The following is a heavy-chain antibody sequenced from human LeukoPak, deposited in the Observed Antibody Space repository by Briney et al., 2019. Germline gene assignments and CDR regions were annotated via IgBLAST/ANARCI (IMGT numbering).Heavy chain of an antibody. CDR1: GYTFTGYY. Sequence: ASLKVSCKASGYTFTGYYIHWVRQAPGQGLEWMGWINPKRGDTDYAQRFQGRITMARDTSMSTAFMEPYSLTSDDTAVYYCVRDIAGSEYDNSGVYWGQGTLVTVS. CDR3: VRDIAGSEYDNSGVY. V-gene: IGHV1-2*02. CDR2: INPKRGDT. J-gene: IGHJ4*02. D-gene: IGHD3-22*01.